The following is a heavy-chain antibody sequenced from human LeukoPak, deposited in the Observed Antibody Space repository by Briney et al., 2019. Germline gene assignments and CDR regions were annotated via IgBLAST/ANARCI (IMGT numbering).Heavy chain of an antibody. J-gene: IGHJ4*02. CDR3: AADLAYYDILTGYYTPALNFDY. D-gene: IGHD3-9*01. CDR1: GGSISSGSYY. CDR2: IYTSGST. V-gene: IGHV4-61*02. Sequence: KPSETLSLTCTVSGGSISSGSYYWSWIRQPAGKGLEWIGRIYTSGSTNYNPSLKSRVTISVDTSKNQFSLKLSSVTAADTAVYYCAADLAYYDILTGYYTPALNFDYWGQGTLVTVSS.